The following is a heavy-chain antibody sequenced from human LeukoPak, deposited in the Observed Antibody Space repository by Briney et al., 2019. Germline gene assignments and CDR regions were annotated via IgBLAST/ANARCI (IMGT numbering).Heavy chain of an antibody. CDR2: IKSKTDGGTT. D-gene: IGHD3-22*01. CDR3: WGSRGGYYDSSGYYYGWYFDL. V-gene: IGHV3-15*07. CDR1: GFTFSNAW. J-gene: IGHJ2*01. Sequence: GGSLRLSCAASGFTFSNAWMNWVRQAPGKGLEWVGRIKSKTDGGTTDYAAPVKGRFTISRDDSKNTLYLQMNSLKTEDTAVYYCWGSRGGYYDSSGYYYGWYFDLWGRGTLVTVSS.